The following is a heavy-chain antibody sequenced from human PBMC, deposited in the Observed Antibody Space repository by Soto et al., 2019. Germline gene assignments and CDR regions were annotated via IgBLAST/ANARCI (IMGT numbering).Heavy chain of an antibody. CDR2: IIPIFGTA. J-gene: IGHJ4*02. D-gene: IGHD2-15*01. CDR3: ARDRLGYCSGGSCYYTDY. CDR1: GGTFSSYA. Sequence: QVQLVQSGAEVKKPGSSVKVSCKASGGTFSSYAISWVRQAPGQGLEWMGGIIPIFGTANYAQKYQGRVTITADESTRPAYMELSSLRSEDTAVYYCARDRLGYCSGGSCYYTDYWGQGTLVTVSS. V-gene: IGHV1-69*01.